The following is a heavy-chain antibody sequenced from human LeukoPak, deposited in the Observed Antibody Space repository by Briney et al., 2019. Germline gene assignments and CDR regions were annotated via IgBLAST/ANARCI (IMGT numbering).Heavy chain of an antibody. D-gene: IGHD5-24*01. CDR3: ARGRSGLQSYYYYYYMDV. J-gene: IGHJ6*03. V-gene: IGHV4-34*01. CDR2: INHSGST. CDR1: SGSFSGYY. Sequence: SETLSLTCAVYSGSFSGYYWSWIRQPPGKGLEWIGEINHSGSTNYNPSLKSRVTISVDTSKNQFSLKLSSVTAADTAVYYCARGRSGLQSYYYYYYMDVWGKGTTVTVSS.